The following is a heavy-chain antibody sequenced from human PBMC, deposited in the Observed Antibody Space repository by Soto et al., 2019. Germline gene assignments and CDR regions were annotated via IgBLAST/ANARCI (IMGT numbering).Heavy chain of an antibody. J-gene: IGHJ5*02. CDR3: ALWFGDSPPGTFWGGPLDR. V-gene: IGHV3-23*01. CDR2: ISGGGGST. D-gene: IGHD3-10*01. CDR1: GFTFRSYV. Sequence: EVQLLESGGGLVQPGGSLRLSCVASGFTFRSYVMNWVRQAPGKGLEWVSGISGGGGSTTYTGSVKGRFTISRDNSKNTLFLQMNGLRADDTALYYCALWFGDSPPGTFWGGPLDRWGQGALVTVSS.